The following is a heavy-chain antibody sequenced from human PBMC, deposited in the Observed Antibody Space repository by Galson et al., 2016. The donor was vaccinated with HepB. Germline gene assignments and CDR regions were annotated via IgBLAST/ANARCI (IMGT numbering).Heavy chain of an antibody. CDR1: GFSLSTSEVC. J-gene: IGHJ5*02. D-gene: IGHD3-3*01. CDR3: ARIRCGGYYFSYFDP. V-gene: IGHV2-70*01. Sequence: PALVKPTQTLTLTCTFSGFSLSTSEVCASWIRQPPGRALEWLALIDWADVKYYSASLRTRLTISNDSSKNQVVLTTFNMDPVDTATYYCARIRCGGYYFSYFDPWGQGTLVTVSS. CDR2: IDWADVK.